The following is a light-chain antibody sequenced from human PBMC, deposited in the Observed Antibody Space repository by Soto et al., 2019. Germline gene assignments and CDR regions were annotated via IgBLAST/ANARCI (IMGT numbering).Light chain of an antibody. CDR2: EVS. CDR1: SSDVGGYNY. CDR3: TSFTSISTWV. Sequence: QSALTQPASVSGSPGQSITISCTGTSSDVGGYNYVSWFQQHPGKAPKLKIYEVSNRPSGVSNRFSGSKSGYTASLTISELQAEDEADYYCTSFTSISTWVFGGGTKLTVL. V-gene: IGLV2-14*03. J-gene: IGLJ3*02.